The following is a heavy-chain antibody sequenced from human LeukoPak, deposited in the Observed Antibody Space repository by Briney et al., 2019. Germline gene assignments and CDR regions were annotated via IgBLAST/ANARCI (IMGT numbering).Heavy chain of an antibody. V-gene: IGHV4-34*01. CDR1: GGSFSGYY. Sequence: SETLSLTCAVYGGSFSGYYWSWVRQPPGKGLEWIAEINHSGSTNYNPSLKSRVTISVDTSKNQFSLKLSSVTAADTAVYYCARRWGFLEWLGGAFDIWGQGTMVTVSS. D-gene: IGHD3-3*01. CDR2: INHSGST. J-gene: IGHJ3*02. CDR3: ARRWGFLEWLGGAFDI.